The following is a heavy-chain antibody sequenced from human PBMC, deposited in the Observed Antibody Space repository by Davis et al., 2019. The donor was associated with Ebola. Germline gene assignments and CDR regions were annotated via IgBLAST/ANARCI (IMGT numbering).Heavy chain of an antibody. Sequence: SETLSLTCTVSGGSISSHYWSWIRQPPGKGLEWIGYIYYSGSINYNPSLKSRVTISVDTSKNQFSLRLNSVTAADTAIYFCARDRHDSRAYGFWGQGTLVNVSS. CDR1: GGSISSHY. CDR2: IYYSGSI. V-gene: IGHV4-59*11. J-gene: IGHJ4*02. D-gene: IGHD3-22*01. CDR3: ARDRHDSRAYGF.